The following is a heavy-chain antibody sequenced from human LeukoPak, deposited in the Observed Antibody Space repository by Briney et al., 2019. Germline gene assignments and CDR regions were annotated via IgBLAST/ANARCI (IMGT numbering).Heavy chain of an antibody. Sequence: PSETLSLTCTVSGGSISSYYWSWIRQPPGKGLEWVGYIYYSGSTNYNPSLKSRVTISVDTSKNQFSLKLSSVTAADTAVYYCARGTRRRLRYFDWLPSNWFDPWGQGTLVTVSS. CDR1: GGSISSYY. CDR3: ARGTRRRLRYFDWLPSNWFDP. V-gene: IGHV4-59*12. J-gene: IGHJ5*02. CDR2: IYYSGST. D-gene: IGHD3-9*01.